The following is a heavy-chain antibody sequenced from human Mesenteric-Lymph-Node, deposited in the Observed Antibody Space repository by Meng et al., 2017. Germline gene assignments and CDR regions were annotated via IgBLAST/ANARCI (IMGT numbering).Heavy chain of an antibody. CDR1: GYTLTRFY. V-gene: IGHV1-46*01. CDR3: ARDRDIVVVVTAIIPSISAFDL. D-gene: IGHD2-15*01. Sequence: ASVKVSCKASGYTLTRFYIHWVRQAPGQGLEWMGIINPSGGMSTSSQRFQGRLTMTRDTSTNTVYMELSSLKSEDTAMYYCARDRDIVVVVTAIIPSISAFDLWGQGTMVTVSS. J-gene: IGHJ3*01. CDR2: INPSGGMS.